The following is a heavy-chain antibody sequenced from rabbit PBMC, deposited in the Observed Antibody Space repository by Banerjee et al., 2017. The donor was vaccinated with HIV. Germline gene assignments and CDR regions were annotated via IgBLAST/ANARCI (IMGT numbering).Heavy chain of an antibody. CDR1: GFDFSSNA. CDR2: INTNTGNT. CDR3: ARDLAGVIGWNFGL. V-gene: IGHV1S45*01. Sequence: QEQLVESGGGLVQPEGSLTLTCTASGFDFSSNAMCWVRQAPGKGLEWIACINTNTGNTVYASWAKGPFTISKTSSTTVTLQMTSLTAADTATYLCARDLAGVIGWNFGLWGQGTLVTVS. J-gene: IGHJ3*01. D-gene: IGHD4-1*01.